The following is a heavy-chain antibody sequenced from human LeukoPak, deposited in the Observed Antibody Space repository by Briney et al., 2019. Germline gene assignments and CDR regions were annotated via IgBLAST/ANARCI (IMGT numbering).Heavy chain of an antibody. V-gene: IGHV5-51*01. CDR2: IYPGDSDT. J-gene: IGHJ4*02. CDR1: GYSFTSYW. CDR3: GRQGYTSSSRFDF. Sequence: GESLKISCQGSGYSFTSYWIGWVRQMPGKGLEWMGIIYPGDSDTRHSPSFQGQVTISADRSISTAYLQWSSLQASDTAMYYCGRQGYTSSSRFDFWGQGTLVTVSS. D-gene: IGHD6-6*01.